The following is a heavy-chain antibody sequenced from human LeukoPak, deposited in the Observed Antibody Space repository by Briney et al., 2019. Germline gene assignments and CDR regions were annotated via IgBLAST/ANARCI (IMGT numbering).Heavy chain of an antibody. V-gene: IGHV3-30*04. CDR1: GFTFSSYA. Sequence: GGSLRLSCAASGFTFSSYAMHWVRQAPGKGLEWVAVISYDGSNKYYADSVKGRFTISRDNSKNTLYLQMNSLRAEDTAVYYCAKDNIPLHSSAYEYWGQGTLVTVSS. D-gene: IGHD6-19*01. J-gene: IGHJ4*02. CDR2: ISYDGSNK. CDR3: AKDNIPLHSSAYEY.